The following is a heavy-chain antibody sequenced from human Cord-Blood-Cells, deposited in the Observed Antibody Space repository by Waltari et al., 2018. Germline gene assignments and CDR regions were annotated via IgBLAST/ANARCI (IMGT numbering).Heavy chain of an antibody. CDR2: IKQDGSEK. J-gene: IGHJ4*02. D-gene: IGHD3-16*01. V-gene: IGHV3-7*05. Sequence: EVQLVESGGGLVQPGGSLRLSCAASGLPFSSYWMSGVRQAPGKGLEWVANIKQDGSEKYYVDSVKGRFTISRDNAKNSLYLQMNSLRAEDTAVYYCALGDHFDYWGQGTLVTVSS. CDR1: GLPFSSYW. CDR3: ALGDHFDY.